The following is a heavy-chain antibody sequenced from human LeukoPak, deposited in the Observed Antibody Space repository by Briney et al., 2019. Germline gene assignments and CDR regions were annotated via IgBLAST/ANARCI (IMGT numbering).Heavy chain of an antibody. V-gene: IGHV3-48*04. CDR1: GFTFSNYG. CDR3: AQSRIGFSGQADH. CDR2: ISSSSDSI. D-gene: IGHD5-12*01. J-gene: IGHJ4*02. Sequence: GGSLRLSCAASGFTFSNYGMTWVRQAPGKGLEWLSYISSSSDSIKYAGSVRGQFTSSRDNAQNSLYLQMNSLRAEDTAVYYCAQSRIGFSGQADHWGQGALVSVSS.